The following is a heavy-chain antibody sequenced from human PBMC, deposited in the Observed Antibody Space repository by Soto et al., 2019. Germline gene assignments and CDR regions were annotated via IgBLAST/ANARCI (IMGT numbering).Heavy chain of an antibody. CDR1: GFSLATRAEA. CDR2: IYWNDEI. CDR3: ADRKGGTFDD. D-gene: IGHD1-26*01. J-gene: IGHJ4*02. Sequence: SGPTAGEPTQTLTLTCTFSGFSLATRAEAVGWIRQPPGKALEWLALIYWNDEIHYSPSLNSRLTISKDTSKNQVVLTVTNMDPVDTATYYCADRKGGTFDDWGQGALVTVS. V-gene: IGHV2-5*01.